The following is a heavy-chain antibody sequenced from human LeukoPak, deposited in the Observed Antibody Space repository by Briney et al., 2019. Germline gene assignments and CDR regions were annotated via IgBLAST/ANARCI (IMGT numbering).Heavy chain of an antibody. D-gene: IGHD3-22*01. CDR3: ARYLRGRYYYDSSGYYF. J-gene: IGHJ4*02. V-gene: IGHV3-7*01. CDR2: IKQDGSEK. Sequence: GGSLRLSCAASGFTFSSYAMSWVRQAPGKGLEWVANIKQDGSEKYYVDSVKGRFTISRDNAKNSLYLQMNSLRAEDTAVYYCARYLRGRYYYDSSGYYFGGQGTLVTVSS. CDR1: GFTFSSYA.